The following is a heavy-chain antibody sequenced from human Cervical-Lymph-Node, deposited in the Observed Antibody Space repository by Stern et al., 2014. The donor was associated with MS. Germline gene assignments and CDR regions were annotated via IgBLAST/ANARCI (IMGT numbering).Heavy chain of an antibody. CDR3: ARTYSSGWYFYY. Sequence: QVQLQESGPGLVKPSETLSLTCTVSGGSISSYYWSWIRQPPGKGLEWIGYIYYSGSTNYNPSLKSRVTISVDTSKNQFSLKLSSVTAADTAVYYCARTYSSGWYFYYWGQGTLVTVSS. CDR1: GGSISSYY. J-gene: IGHJ4*02. CDR2: IYYSGST. V-gene: IGHV4-59*01. D-gene: IGHD6-19*01.